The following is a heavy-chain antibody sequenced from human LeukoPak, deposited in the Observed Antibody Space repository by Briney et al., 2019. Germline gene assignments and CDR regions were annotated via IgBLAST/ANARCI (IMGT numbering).Heavy chain of an antibody. J-gene: IGHJ4*02. D-gene: IGHD3-3*01. CDR1: GYTFTGYY. CDR3: ARVGTGSGYLPYY. V-gene: IGHV1-2*06. Sequence: ASVKVSCKASGYTFTGYYMHWVRQAPGQGLEWMGRINPNSGGTNYAQKFQGRVTMTRDTSISTAYMELSRLRSDDTAVYYCARVGTGSGYLPYYWGQGTLVTVSS. CDR2: INPNSGGT.